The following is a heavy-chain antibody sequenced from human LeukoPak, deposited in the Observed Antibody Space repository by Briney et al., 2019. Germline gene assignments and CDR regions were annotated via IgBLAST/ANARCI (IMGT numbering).Heavy chain of an antibody. V-gene: IGHV1-69*05. CDR2: SIPIFGTT. J-gene: IGHJ4*02. Sequence: SVKVSCKASGGTFSSHAISWVRQAPGQGLEWVGGSIPIFGTTNYAQKFQGRVTITTDESTSTGYMELRSLRSDDTAVYYCARGDSGYDYGFDNWGQGTLVTVSS. CDR1: GGTFSSHA. CDR3: ARGDSGYDYGFDN. D-gene: IGHD5-12*01.